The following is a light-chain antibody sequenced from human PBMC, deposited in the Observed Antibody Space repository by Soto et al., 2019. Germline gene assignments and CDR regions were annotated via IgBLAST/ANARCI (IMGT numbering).Light chain of an antibody. J-gene: IGKJ5*01. CDR1: QSVSSY. CDR3: QQRSNWPIT. CDR2: DAS. V-gene: IGKV3-11*02. Sequence: EIVLTQSPATLSLSPGERATLSCRASQSVSSYLAWYQQQPGQAPRLLIYDASNRATGIPARFSGSGSGRDFTLTISSLEPEDFAVYYCQQRSNWPITVGQGTRLEIK.